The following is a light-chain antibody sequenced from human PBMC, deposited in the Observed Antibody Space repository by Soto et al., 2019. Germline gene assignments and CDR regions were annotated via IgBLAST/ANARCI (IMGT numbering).Light chain of an antibody. Sequence: QSVLTQPPSVSGSPGQSVTISCSGTSGDVGGYNYVSWYQQHPGTAPKLVIYEVSERPSAVPDRFSGSKSGNTASLTVSGLQADDEAEYFCSSYTSSSPFVFGPGTKVTVL. J-gene: IGLJ1*01. CDR2: EVS. V-gene: IGLV2-8*01. CDR1: SGDVGGYNY. CDR3: SSYTSSSPFV.